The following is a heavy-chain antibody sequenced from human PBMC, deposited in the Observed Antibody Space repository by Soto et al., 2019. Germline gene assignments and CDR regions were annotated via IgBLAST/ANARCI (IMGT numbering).Heavy chain of an antibody. D-gene: IGHD2-15*01. J-gene: IGHJ6*02. Sequence: SETLSLTCTVSGGPISSSSYYWGWIRQPPGKGLEWIGSIYYSGSTYYNPSLKSRVTISVDTSKNQFSLKLSSVTAADTAVYYCARHWRKDYYYYGMDVWGQGTTGTVSS. CDR2: IYYSGST. CDR1: GGPISSSSYY. CDR3: ARHWRKDYYYYGMDV. V-gene: IGHV4-39*01.